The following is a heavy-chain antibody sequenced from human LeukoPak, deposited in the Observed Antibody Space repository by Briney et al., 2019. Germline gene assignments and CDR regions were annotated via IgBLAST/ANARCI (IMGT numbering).Heavy chain of an antibody. CDR3: ARDFDWGPDY. J-gene: IGHJ4*02. CDR1: GFTSTDHY. CDR2: INGKRGDT. Sequence: ASVKVSCKTSGFTSTDHYFHWVRQAPGQGLEWMGWINGKRGDTNYAQKFQDRVTMTRDTSISTFYIQLSSLTADDTAVYYCARDFDWGPDYWGQGTLVTVSS. V-gene: IGHV1-2*02. D-gene: IGHD3-9*01.